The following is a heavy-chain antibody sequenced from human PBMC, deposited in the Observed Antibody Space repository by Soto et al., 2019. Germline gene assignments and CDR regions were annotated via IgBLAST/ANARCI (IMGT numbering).Heavy chain of an antibody. V-gene: IGHV3-30*18. D-gene: IGHD3-10*01. CDR1: GFTFSSYG. CDR3: AKDRSGSYDIGGFDY. CDR2: ISYDGSNK. Sequence: QVQLVESGGGVVQPGRSLRLSCAASGFTFSSYGMHWVRQAPGKGLEWVAVISYDGSNKYYADSVKGRFTISRDNSKDTLYLQMNSLRAEDTAVYYCAKDRSGSYDIGGFDYWGQGTLFTVSS. J-gene: IGHJ4*02.